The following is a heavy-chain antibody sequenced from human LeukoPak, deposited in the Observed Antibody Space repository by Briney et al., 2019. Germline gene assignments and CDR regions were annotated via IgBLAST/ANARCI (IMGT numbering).Heavy chain of an antibody. CDR3: ARDGDYIMPPFDY. J-gene: IGHJ4*02. Sequence: GGSLRLSCAASGFTFTRYWMSWVRQAPGKGLEWVANIKQDGSETHYVDSVKGRFTISRDNARNSVYLQMNSLSDDDTAVYYCARDGDYIMPPFDYWGQGILVTVSS. V-gene: IGHV3-7*01. CDR1: GFTFTRYW. CDR2: IKQDGSET. D-gene: IGHD4-17*01.